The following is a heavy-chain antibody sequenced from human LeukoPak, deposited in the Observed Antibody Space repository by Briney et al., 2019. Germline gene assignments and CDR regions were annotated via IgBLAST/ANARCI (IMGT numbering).Heavy chain of an antibody. D-gene: IGHD2-2*01. CDR3: ARDTLVVPAAISGRYYYYGMDV. CDR2: IIPIFGTA. Sequence: SVKVSCKASGGTFSSYAISWVQQAPGQGLEWMGGIIPIFGTANYAQKFQGRVTITADESTSTAYMELSSLRSEDTAVFYCARDTLVVPAAISGRYYYYGMDVWGKGTTVTVSS. CDR1: GGTFSSYA. V-gene: IGHV1-69*13. J-gene: IGHJ6*04.